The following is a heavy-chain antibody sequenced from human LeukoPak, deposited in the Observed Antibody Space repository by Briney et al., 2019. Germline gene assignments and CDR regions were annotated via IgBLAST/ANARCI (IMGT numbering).Heavy chain of an antibody. Sequence: PGGSLRLSCAASGFTFSNFAMNWVRQAPGKGLEWVSAISGSGTTTYYPDSVTGRFTVSRDNFKNTLFLQMNSLTAEDTATYYCARDAIAARLADYWGQGTLVTVSS. D-gene: IGHD6-6*01. CDR2: ISGSGTTT. CDR3: ARDAIAARLADY. V-gene: IGHV3-23*01. J-gene: IGHJ4*02. CDR1: GFTFSNFA.